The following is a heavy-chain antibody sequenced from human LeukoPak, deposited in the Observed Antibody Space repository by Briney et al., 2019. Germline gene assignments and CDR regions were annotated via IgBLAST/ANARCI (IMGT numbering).Heavy chain of an antibody. CDR3: TTPRDYGDEHAFDI. J-gene: IGHJ3*02. CDR2: IKSKTDGGTT. Sequence: GGSLRLSCAASGFTFSNAWMSWVRQAPGKGLEWVGRIKSKTDGGTTDYAAPVKGRFTISRDDSKNTLYLQMNSLKTEDTAVYYCTTPRDYGDEHAFDIWGQGTMVTVSS. V-gene: IGHV3-15*01. D-gene: IGHD4-17*01. CDR1: GFTFSNAW.